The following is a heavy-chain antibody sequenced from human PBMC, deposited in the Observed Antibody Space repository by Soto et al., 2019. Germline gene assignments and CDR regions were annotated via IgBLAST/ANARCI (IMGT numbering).Heavy chain of an antibody. CDR1: GFTFSSYP. CDR2: ISGSGDNT. J-gene: IGHJ4*02. CDR3: ARGSTYYYDSSGYYIYYFDY. Sequence: PGGSLRLSCAASGFTFSSYPMSWVRQAPGKGLEWVSSISGSGDNTYYPDSVKGRFTISRDNAKNSLYLQMNSLRAEDTAVYYCARGSTYYYDSSGYYIYYFDYWGQGTLVTVSS. V-gene: IGHV3-23*01. D-gene: IGHD3-22*01.